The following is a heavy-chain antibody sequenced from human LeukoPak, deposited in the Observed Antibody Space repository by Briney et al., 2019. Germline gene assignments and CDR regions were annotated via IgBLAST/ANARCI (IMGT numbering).Heavy chain of an antibody. CDR1: GFTFDDYG. Sequence: SGGSLGLSCAASGFTFDDYGMSWVRQVPAKGLEWVSGINWNGGSTGYADSVKGRFTISRDNAKNSLYLQMNSLRAEDSALYYCARGRHTFIAVDYFDYWGQGTLVTVSS. D-gene: IGHD6-19*01. V-gene: IGHV3-20*04. J-gene: IGHJ4*02. CDR2: INWNGGST. CDR3: ARGRHTFIAVDYFDY.